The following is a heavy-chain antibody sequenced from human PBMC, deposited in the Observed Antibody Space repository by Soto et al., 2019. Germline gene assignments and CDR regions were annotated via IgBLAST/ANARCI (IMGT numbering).Heavy chain of an antibody. CDR2: ISAYNGNT. Sequence: ASVKVSCKASGYTFTSYGISWVRQAPGQGLERMGWISAYNGNTNYAQKLQGRVTMTTDTSTSTAYMELRFLRSDDTVVYFCARDCGDIVLMVYYMDVWGKGTTVTVSS. V-gene: IGHV1-18*01. J-gene: IGHJ6*03. CDR3: ARDCGDIVLMVYYMDV. D-gene: IGHD2-8*01. CDR1: GYTFTSYG.